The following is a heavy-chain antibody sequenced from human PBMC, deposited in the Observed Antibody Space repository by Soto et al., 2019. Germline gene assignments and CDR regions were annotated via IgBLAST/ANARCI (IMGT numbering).Heavy chain of an antibody. V-gene: IGHV4-59*07. CDR1: CGSISSYY. CDR3: AGSSVYYYGSGLVWFDP. Sequence: SDTLSLTCPVSCGSISSYYWSWIRQPAGKGLEWIGYIYYSGSTNYNPSLKSRVTISVDTSKNQFSLKLSSVTAADTAVYYCAGSSVYYYGSGLVWFDPWGQGTLVTVS. D-gene: IGHD3-10*01. CDR2: IYYSGST. J-gene: IGHJ5*02.